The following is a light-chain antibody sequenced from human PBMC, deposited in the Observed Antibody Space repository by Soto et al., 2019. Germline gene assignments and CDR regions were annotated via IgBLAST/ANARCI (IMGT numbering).Light chain of an antibody. Sequence: QSALTQPASVSGSPGQSITISCTGTSSDVGSYNLVSWYQQHPGKAPKLIIYEVSKRPSVVSDRFSGSKSDNTASLTISGLQAEDEADYYCCSYTSSSTYVFGTGTKVTVL. CDR1: SSDVGSYNL. CDR3: CSYTSSSTYV. V-gene: IGLV2-23*02. J-gene: IGLJ1*01. CDR2: EVS.